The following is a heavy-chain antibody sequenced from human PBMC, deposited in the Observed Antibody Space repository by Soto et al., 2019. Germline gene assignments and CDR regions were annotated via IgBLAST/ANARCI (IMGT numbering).Heavy chain of an antibody. V-gene: IGHV4-59*01. J-gene: IGHJ5*02. D-gene: IGHD3-10*01. CDR3: ARARLSRSWWFDP. CDR2: IYYSGST. CDR1: GGSISSYY. Sequence: QVQLQESGPGLVKPSETLSLTCTVSGGSISSYYWSWIRQPPGTGLEWIGYIYYSGSTNYNPSLKSRVTISVDTSKNQFSLKLSSVTAADTAVYYCARARLSRSWWFDPWGQGTLVTVSS.